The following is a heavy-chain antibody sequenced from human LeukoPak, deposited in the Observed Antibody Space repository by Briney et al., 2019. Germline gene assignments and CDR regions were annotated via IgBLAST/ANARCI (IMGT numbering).Heavy chain of an antibody. V-gene: IGHV3-30*18. D-gene: IGHD1-14*01. CDR1: GFTFNIYG. CDR2: ISYDGSNE. J-gene: IGHJ5*02. Sequence: GGSLRLSCAASGFTFNIYGMHWVRQAPSKELEWVAFISYDGSNEYYADSVKGRFTISRDNPKNTLYLQMNSLRSEDTAVYYCAKTISPSYNCFDPWGQGTLVTVSS. CDR3: AKTISPSYNCFDP.